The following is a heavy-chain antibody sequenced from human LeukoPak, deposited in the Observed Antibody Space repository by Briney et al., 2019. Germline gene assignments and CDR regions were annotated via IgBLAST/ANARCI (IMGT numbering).Heavy chain of an antibody. CDR1: GFTFSSYS. D-gene: IGHD4-17*01. V-gene: IGHV3-48*01. J-gene: IGHJ4*02. CDR2: ISSSSSTI. CDR3: TTVPYTVTTTSTYSNFDY. Sequence: GGSLRLSCAASGFTFSSYSMNWVRQAPGKGLEWVSYISSSSSTIYYADSVKGRFTISRDNAKNSLYLQMNSLKTEDTAVYYCTTVPYTVTTTSTYSNFDYWGQGTLVTVSS.